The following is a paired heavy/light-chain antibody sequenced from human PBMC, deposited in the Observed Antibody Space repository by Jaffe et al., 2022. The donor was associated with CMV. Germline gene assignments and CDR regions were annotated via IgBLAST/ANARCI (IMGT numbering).Heavy chain of an antibody. Sequence: QVQLQESGPGLVRPSETLSLTCTVSGGSINSYSWSWIRQPPGKGMEWIGYIYNSGSTNYNPSLKSRVTISLDTSKDQVSLKLSSVTAADTAVYYCARVTSKWYDFHYYYYMDVWGKGTTVTVSS. V-gene: IGHV4-59*08. CDR3: ARVTSKWYDFHYYYYMDV. CDR2: IYNSGST. J-gene: IGHJ6*03. CDR1: GGSINSYS. D-gene: IGHD3-3*01.
Light chain of an antibody. V-gene: IGLV3-10*01. Sequence: SYELTQPPSVSVSPGQTAKITCSGDALPKKFAFWYQQKSGQAPVLVIYEDNKRPSGIPERFSGSTSGTMATLTISGAQVEDEGDYYCYSTDRGGNVYVFGSGTKVTVL. CDR1: ALPKKF. J-gene: IGLJ1*01. CDR3: YSTDRGGNVYV. CDR2: EDN.